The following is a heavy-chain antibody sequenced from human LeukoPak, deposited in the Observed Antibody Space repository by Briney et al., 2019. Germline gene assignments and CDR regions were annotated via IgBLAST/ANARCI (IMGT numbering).Heavy chain of an antibody. Sequence: GRSLRLSCAASGFTFSVCGMHWVRQAPGRGLEWVAAIASDGSDIHYVDSVKGRFTISRDNSKNTLYLQMNSPRAEDTAVYYCAKDKTAAGVTYFDYWGQGTLVTVSS. D-gene: IGHD6-13*01. V-gene: IGHV3-30*18. CDR2: IASDGSDI. CDR1: GFTFSVCG. J-gene: IGHJ4*02. CDR3: AKDKTAAGVTYFDY.